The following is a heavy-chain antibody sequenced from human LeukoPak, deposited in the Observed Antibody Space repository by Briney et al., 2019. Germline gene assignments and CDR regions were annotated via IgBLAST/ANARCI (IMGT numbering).Heavy chain of an antibody. Sequence: SETLSLTCTVSGGSISSSSYYWGWIRQPPGKGLEWIGSIYYSGSTYYNPSLKSRVTISVDTSKNQFSLKLTSVTAADTAVYYCARVDGSCSGGSCPSGNWFDPWGQGTLVTVSS. CDR2: IYYSGST. D-gene: IGHD2-15*01. V-gene: IGHV4-39*07. CDR3: ARVDGSCSGGSCPSGNWFDP. CDR1: GGSISSSSYY. J-gene: IGHJ5*02.